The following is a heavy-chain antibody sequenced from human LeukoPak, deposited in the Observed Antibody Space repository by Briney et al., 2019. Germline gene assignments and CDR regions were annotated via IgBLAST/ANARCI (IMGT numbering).Heavy chain of an antibody. Sequence: GGSLRLSCAASGLPFKNAWMTWVRQGPGKGLEWVGRIKSKSGRGTTDYAAPVKGRFTISRDDSKNTLYLEMTSLKSEDTAVYYCATDFSPVVIVPAAPRGAFHFWGQGTLVSVSS. D-gene: IGHD2-2*01. CDR2: IKSKSGRGTT. CDR3: ATDFSPVVIVPAAPRGAFHF. J-gene: IGHJ3*01. CDR1: GLPFKNAW. V-gene: IGHV3-15*01.